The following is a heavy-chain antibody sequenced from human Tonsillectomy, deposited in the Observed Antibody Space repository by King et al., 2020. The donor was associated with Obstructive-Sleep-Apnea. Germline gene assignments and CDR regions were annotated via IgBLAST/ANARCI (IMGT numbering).Heavy chain of an antibody. Sequence: QLQESGPGLVKPSQTLSLTCSVSGGSISSGGYYWSWIRQHPGKGLEWIGYIYYSGSTYYNPSLKSRVTISVDTSKNQFSLKLSSVTAADTAVYYCARDPLHILTGYFRSGASYGMDVWGQGTTVTVSS. CDR3: ARDPLHILTGYFRSGASYGMDV. D-gene: IGHD3-9*01. CDR1: GGSISSGGYY. CDR2: IYYSGST. J-gene: IGHJ6*02. V-gene: IGHV4-31*03.